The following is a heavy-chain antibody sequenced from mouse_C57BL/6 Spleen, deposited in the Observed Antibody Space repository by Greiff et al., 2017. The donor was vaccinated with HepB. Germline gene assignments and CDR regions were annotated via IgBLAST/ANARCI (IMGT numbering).Heavy chain of an antibody. V-gene: IGHV5-4*01. J-gene: IGHJ4*01. CDR1: GFTFSSYA. CDR3: AREGYGSSYGGAMDY. D-gene: IGHD1-1*01. Sequence: EVQRVESGGGLVKPGGSLKLSCAASGFTFSSYAMSWVRQTPEKRLEWVATISDGGSYTYYPDNVKGRFTISRDNAKNNLYLQMSHLKSEDTAMYYCAREGYGSSYGGAMDYWGQGTSVTVSS. CDR2: ISDGGSYT.